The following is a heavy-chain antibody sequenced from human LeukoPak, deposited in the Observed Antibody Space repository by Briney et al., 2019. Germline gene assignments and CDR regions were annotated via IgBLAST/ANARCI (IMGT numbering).Heavy chain of an antibody. V-gene: IGHV3-7*03. CDR3: AKGRQLLLRHFDY. Sequence: GGSLRLSCAASGFTFSSYWMSWVRQAPGKGLEWVANIKHDGSEKYYVDSVKGRFTISRDNTKNSLYLQMNSLRAEDTALYYCAKGRQLLLRHFDYWGQGTLVTVSS. CDR1: GFTFSSYW. J-gene: IGHJ4*02. CDR2: IKHDGSEK. D-gene: IGHD2-15*01.